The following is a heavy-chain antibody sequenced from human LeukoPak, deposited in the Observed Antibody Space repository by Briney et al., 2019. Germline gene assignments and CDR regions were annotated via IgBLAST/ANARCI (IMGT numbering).Heavy chain of an antibody. CDR2: IGISSGNT. Sequence: GGSLRLSCAASGFDFIDYSMNWVRQAPGKGLEWISYIGISSGNTKYADSVKGRFTISRDKARNSLYLQMNSLRVEDTAMYYCARDHRYAFDNWGHGTLVTVSS. CDR1: GFDFIDYS. D-gene: IGHD5-12*01. CDR3: ARDHRYAFDN. J-gene: IGHJ4*01. V-gene: IGHV3-48*01.